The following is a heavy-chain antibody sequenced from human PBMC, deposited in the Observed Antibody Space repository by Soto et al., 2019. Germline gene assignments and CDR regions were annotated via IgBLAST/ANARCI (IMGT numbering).Heavy chain of an antibody. CDR2: ISGSGGST. D-gene: IGHD7-27*01. CDR3: AKDSNWATGHFDP. J-gene: IGHJ5*02. CDR1: WLTIINLA. Sequence: HSNTAAWLTIINLAMSRIRQTTGKGLEWVSAISGSGGSTYYADSVKGRFTISRDNSKNTLYLQMNSLRAEDTAVYYCAKDSNWATGHFDPWGQGTLVTVSS. V-gene: IGHV3-23*01.